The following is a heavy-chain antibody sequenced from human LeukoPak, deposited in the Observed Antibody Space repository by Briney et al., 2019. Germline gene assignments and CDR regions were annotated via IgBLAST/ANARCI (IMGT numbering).Heavy chain of an antibody. CDR3: ARDGEGELEYSTALAGGSLDY. D-gene: IGHD6-6*01. J-gene: IGHJ4*02. CDR1: GYTFTSYG. Sequence: APVKVSCKASGYTFTSYGISWVRQAPGQGLEWMGWISAYNGNTNYAQKLQGRVTMTTDTSTSTAYMELRSLRSDDTAAYYCARDGEGELEYSTALAGGSLDYWGQGTLVTVSS. V-gene: IGHV1-18*01. CDR2: ISAYNGNT.